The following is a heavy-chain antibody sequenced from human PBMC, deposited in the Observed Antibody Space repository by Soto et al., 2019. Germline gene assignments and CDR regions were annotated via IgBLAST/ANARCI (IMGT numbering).Heavy chain of an antibody. D-gene: IGHD3-22*01. Sequence: QVQLQESGPGLVKPSQTLSLTCTVSGGSISSGGYYWRWIRQHPGKGLEWIGYIYYSGGTYYNPSLKCRVTISVDTSKNQFSLKLSSVTAADTAVYYCARADSSGYYYFDFWGQGTLVTVSS. CDR1: GGSISSGGYY. V-gene: IGHV4-31*03. CDR3: ARADSSGYYYFDF. CDR2: IYYSGGT. J-gene: IGHJ4*02.